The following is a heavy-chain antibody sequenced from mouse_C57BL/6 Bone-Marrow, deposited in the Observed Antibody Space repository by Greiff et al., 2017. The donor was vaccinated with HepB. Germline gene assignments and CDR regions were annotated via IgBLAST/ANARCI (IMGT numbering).Heavy chain of an antibody. Sequence: DVKLVESGGGLVQPGGSLKLSCAASGFTFSDYYMYWVRQTPEKRLEWVAYISNGGGSTYYPDTVKGRFTISRDNAKNTLYLQMSRLKSEDTAMYYCARQRYYGYFDYWGQGTTLTVSS. CDR3: ARQRYYGYFDY. CDR1: GFTFSDYY. V-gene: IGHV5-12*01. CDR2: ISNGGGST. D-gene: IGHD1-1*01. J-gene: IGHJ2*01.